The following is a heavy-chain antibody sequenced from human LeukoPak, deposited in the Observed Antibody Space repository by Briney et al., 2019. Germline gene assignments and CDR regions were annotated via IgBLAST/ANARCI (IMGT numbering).Heavy chain of an antibody. CDR2: INAGNGNT. V-gene: IGHV1-3*03. CDR3: ARGEGTTVTTIDY. Sequence: ASVKVSCKASGYTFTSYAMHWVRQAPGQRLEWMGWINAGNGNTKYSQEFRGRVTITRDTSASTAYMELSSLRSEDMAVYYCARGEGTTVTTIDYWGQGTLVTVSS. CDR1: GYTFTSYA. J-gene: IGHJ4*02. D-gene: IGHD4-17*01.